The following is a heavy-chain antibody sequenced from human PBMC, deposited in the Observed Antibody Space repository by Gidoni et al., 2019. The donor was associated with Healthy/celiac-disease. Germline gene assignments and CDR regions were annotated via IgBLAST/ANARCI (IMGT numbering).Heavy chain of an antibody. CDR2: ISYDGSNK. CDR1: GFTFSSYG. CDR3: AKPWGDFWSGGGYFDY. J-gene: IGHJ4*02. V-gene: IGHV3-30*18. Sequence: QVQLVESGGGVVQPGRSLRLSCAASGFTFSSYGMHWVRQAPGKGLEWVAVISYDGSNKYYADSVKGRFTISRDNSKNTLYLQMNSLRAEDTAVYYCAKPWGDFWSGGGYFDYWGQGTLVTVSS. D-gene: IGHD3-3*01.